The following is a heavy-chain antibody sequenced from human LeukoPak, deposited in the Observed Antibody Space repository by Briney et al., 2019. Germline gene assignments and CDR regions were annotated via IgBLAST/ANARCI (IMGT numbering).Heavy chain of an antibody. Sequence: GGSLRLSCAASGFTFSGSAMHWVRQASGKGLEWVANIKQDGSEKYYVDSVKGRFTISRDNAKNSLYLQMNSLRAEDTAVYYCARVGYSSSSGDYWGQGTLVTVSS. V-gene: IGHV3-7*01. D-gene: IGHD6-6*01. CDR1: GFTFSGSA. J-gene: IGHJ4*02. CDR2: IKQDGSEK. CDR3: ARVGYSSSSGDY.